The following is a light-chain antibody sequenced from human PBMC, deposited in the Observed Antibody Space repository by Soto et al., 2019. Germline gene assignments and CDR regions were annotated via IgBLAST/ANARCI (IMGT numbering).Light chain of an antibody. V-gene: IGKV3D-15*01. J-gene: IGKJ4*01. CDR3: QQYNNWVT. CDR2: AAS. CDR1: QSVGSN. Sequence: EIVLTQSPDTLSVSPGERATLSCRASQSVGSNLAWCQQKPGQAPRLLIFAASTRATGIPARFSGSGSGTEFTLTISSLQSEDFVVYYCQQYNNWVTFGGGTKVDLK.